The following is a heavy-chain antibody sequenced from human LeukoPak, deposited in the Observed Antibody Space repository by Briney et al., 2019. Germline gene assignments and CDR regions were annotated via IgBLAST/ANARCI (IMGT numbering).Heavy chain of an antibody. Sequence: SETLSLTCAVSGASMNTHYWSWIRQPPGKGLEWIGYMLDTVTTKDNPSLKSRFTLSADTSKNQFSLMLTSVTAADTAVYYCATIKRGNIFGYFDFWGQGIPVTVSS. D-gene: IGHD5-18*01. J-gene: IGHJ4*02. CDR1: GASMNTHY. CDR3: ATIKRGNIFGYFDF. V-gene: IGHV4-59*11. CDR2: MLDTVTT.